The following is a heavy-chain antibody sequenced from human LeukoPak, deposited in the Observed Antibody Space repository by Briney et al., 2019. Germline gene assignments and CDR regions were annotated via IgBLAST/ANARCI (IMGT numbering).Heavy chain of an antibody. J-gene: IGHJ3*02. CDR2: IYSDGST. CDR3: ARDLREHGVFDI. D-gene: IGHD1-26*01. V-gene: IGHV3-53*01. Sequence: GGSLRLSCAASGFTVSSNYMTWVRQAPGKGLEWVSEIYSDGSTCYAASVKGRFSISRDISKNTVYLQMNSLRAEDTAVYYCARDLREHGVFDIWGQGTMVTVTS. CDR1: GFTVSSNY.